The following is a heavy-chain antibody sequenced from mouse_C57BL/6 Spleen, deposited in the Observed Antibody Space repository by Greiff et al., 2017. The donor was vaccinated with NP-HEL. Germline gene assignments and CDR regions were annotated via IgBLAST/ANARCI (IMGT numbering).Heavy chain of an antibody. V-gene: IGHV1-26*01. CDR2: INPNNGGT. Sequence: EVQLQQSGPELVKPGASVKISCKASGYTFTDYYMNWVKQSHGKSLEWIGDINPNNGGTSYNQKFKGKATLTVDKSSSTAYMELRSLTSEDSAVYYCSRWSGWLLDYWGQGTTLTVSS. D-gene: IGHD2-3*01. J-gene: IGHJ2*01. CDR1: GYTFTDYY. CDR3: SRWSGWLLDY.